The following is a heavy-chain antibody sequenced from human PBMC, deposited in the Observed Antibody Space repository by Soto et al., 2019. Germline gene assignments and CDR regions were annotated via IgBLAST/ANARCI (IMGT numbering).Heavy chain of an antibody. Sequence: QVQLVESGGGLVKPGGSLRLSCAASGFTFSDYYMSWIRQAPGKGLEWVSYISSSGSTIYYADSVKGRFTISRDKAKNSLYLQRNSLGADDKAVDYWGGGGGDIVLMVYATGPLGCFDLWGRGTLVTVSS. CDR1: GFTFSDYY. D-gene: IGHD2-8*01. CDR2: ISSSGSTI. J-gene: IGHJ2*01. CDR3: GGGGGDIVLMVYATGPLGCFDL. V-gene: IGHV3-11*01.